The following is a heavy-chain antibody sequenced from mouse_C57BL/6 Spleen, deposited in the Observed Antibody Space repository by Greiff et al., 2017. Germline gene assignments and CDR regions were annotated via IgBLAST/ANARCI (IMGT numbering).Heavy chain of an antibody. CDR2: INPNNGGT. CDR1: GYTFTDYY. D-gene: IGHD2-3*01. V-gene: IGHV1-26*01. Sequence: EVQLQQSGPELVKPGASVKISCKASGYTFTDYYMNWVKQSHGKSLEWIGDINPNNGGTSYNQKFKGKATLTVDKSSSTAYMELRSLTSEDSAVYYCAAIYDGDYGYWGQGTTLTVSS. CDR3: AAIYDGDYGY. J-gene: IGHJ2*01.